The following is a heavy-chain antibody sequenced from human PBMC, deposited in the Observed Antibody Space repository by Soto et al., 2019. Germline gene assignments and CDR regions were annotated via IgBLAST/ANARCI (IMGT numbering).Heavy chain of an antibody. CDR1: GFTFSSYW. J-gene: IGHJ4*02. CDR2: IKNDGTST. D-gene: IGHD1-26*01. CDR3: ARAGVGAYYFDY. V-gene: IGHV3-74*01. Sequence: EVQLVESGGGLVQPGGSLRLSCAASGFTFSSYWMHWVRQAPGKGLVWVSRIKNDGTSTSYADSVKGRFTISRDNAENTLYLQMTSLSAEDTSVYYGARAGVGAYYFDYWGQGTLVTVSS.